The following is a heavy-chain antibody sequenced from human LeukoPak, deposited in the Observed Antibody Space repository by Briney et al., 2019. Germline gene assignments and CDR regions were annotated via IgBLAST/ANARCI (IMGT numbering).Heavy chain of an antibody. J-gene: IGHJ4*02. CDR1: GYTFTGYY. CDR2: INPNSGGT. V-gene: IGHV1-2*06. Sequence: ASAKVSXKASGYTFTGYYMHWVRQAPGQGLEWIGRINPNSGGTNYAQKFQGRVTMTRDTSISTAYMELSRLRSDDTAVYYCARSSTSEWGLLRLWGQGTLVTVSS. D-gene: IGHD1-26*01. CDR3: ARSSTSEWGLLRL.